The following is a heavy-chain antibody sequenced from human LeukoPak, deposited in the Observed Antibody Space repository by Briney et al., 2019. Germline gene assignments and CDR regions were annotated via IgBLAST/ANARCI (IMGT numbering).Heavy chain of an antibody. D-gene: IGHD1-1*01. J-gene: IGHJ4*02. V-gene: IGHV3-30-3*01. CDR3: ARVSADNRHAIGFFFDS. CDR2: ISYEGSNK. Sequence: PGGSLSLSCTASGFTFRDYAMHWVRQAPGKGLEWVALISYEGSNKYYADSVKGRFTISRDNSKNTLYLEVNSLRAEDTAVYYCARVSADNRHAIGFFFDSWGQGTLVTVSS. CDR1: GFTFRDYA.